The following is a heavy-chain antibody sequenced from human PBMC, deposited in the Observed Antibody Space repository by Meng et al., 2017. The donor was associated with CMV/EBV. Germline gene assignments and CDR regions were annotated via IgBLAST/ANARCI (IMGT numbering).Heavy chain of an antibody. V-gene: IGHV3-53*01. CDR3: ASHFYGSGSADY. CDR2: LYGGGST. Sequence: LSCAASGFTVSSNYMSWVRQAPGKGLEWVSILYGGGSTYYTDSVKGRFTIYRDDSKNTLYLQMNSLRADDTAVYYCASHFYGSGSADYWGQGVLVTVSS. CDR1: GFTVSSNY. D-gene: IGHD3-10*01. J-gene: IGHJ4*02.